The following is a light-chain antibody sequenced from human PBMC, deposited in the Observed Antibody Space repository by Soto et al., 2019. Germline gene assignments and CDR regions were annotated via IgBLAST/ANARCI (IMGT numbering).Light chain of an antibody. Sequence: DIQMTQSPSTLSASVGDRVTITCRASQTINRWLAWHQQKPGKAPKLLIYAASTLESGVPSRFSGSGSGTDFTLTISSLHPEDFATYYCQQSFSTPRTFGQGTKVDIK. CDR3: QQSFSTPRT. CDR2: AAS. CDR1: QTINRW. J-gene: IGKJ2*01. V-gene: IGKV1-39*01.